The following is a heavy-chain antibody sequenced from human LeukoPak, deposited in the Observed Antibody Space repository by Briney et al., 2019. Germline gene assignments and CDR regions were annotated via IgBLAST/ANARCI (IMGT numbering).Heavy chain of an antibody. CDR2: INPSGGST. CDR3: ARGLRGAGPLIDY. J-gene: IGHJ4*02. Sequence: ASVKVSCKASGYTFTSYYMHLVRQAHGRGLEWMGIINPSGGSTSYAQKFQGRVTMTRDTSTSTVYMELSSLRSEDTAVYYCARGLRGAGPLIDYSGEGTLVTVSS. V-gene: IGHV1-46*03. D-gene: IGHD1-26*01. CDR1: GYTFTSYY.